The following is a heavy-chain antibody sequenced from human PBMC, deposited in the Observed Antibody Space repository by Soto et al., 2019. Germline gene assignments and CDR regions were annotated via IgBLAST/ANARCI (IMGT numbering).Heavy chain of an antibody. D-gene: IGHD5-18*01. CDR1: GYTFSSSY. CDR2: INPSGFST. V-gene: IGHV1-46*01. Sequence: QVQLVQSGAEVKKPGASVKISCKASGYTFSSSYIHWVRQAPGQGLEWMGLINPSGFSTDYAQTFQGRVTVIRDTSTSTVYMELSSLRSEDTAVYYCASGGYTYGFSAMDVWGPGTTVAVS. J-gene: IGHJ6*02. CDR3: ASGGYTYGFSAMDV.